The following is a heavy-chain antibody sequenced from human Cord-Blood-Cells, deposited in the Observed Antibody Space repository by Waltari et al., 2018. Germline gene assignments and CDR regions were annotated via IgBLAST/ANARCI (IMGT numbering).Heavy chain of an antibody. CDR2: IYYSGST. CDR1: GGSISSSSYY. Sequence: QLQLQESGPGLVKPSETLSLTCTVSGGSISSSSYYWGWIRQPPGKGLEWIGSIYYSGSTDNNPSLKTRVTIAVDTSKNQFSLKLSSVTAADTAVYYCARQYTVTTWGWFDPWGQGTLVTVSS. D-gene: IGHD4-17*01. V-gene: IGHV4-39*01. J-gene: IGHJ5*02. CDR3: ARQYTVTTWGWFDP.